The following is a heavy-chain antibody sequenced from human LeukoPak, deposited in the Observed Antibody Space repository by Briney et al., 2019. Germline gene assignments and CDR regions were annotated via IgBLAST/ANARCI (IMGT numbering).Heavy chain of an antibody. D-gene: IGHD3-16*02. J-gene: IGHJ4*02. CDR2: INHSGST. CDR1: GGSFSGYY. Sequence: PSETLSLTCAVYGGSFSGYYWSWIRQPPGKGLEWIGEINHSGSTNYNPSLKSRVTISVDTSKNQFSLKLSSVTAADMAVYYCARTGMITFGGVIAKNDYWGQGTLVTVSS. CDR3: ARTGMITFGGVIAKNDY. V-gene: IGHV4-34*01.